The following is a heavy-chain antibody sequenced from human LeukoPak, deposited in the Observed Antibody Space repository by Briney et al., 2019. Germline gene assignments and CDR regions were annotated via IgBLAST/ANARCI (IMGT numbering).Heavy chain of an antibody. CDR3: ARDVVVVPAAIHYGMDV. D-gene: IGHD2-2*01. J-gene: IGHJ6*02. CDR1: GGSFSDYF. CDR2: INHSGRT. V-gene: IGHV4-34*01. Sequence: SETLSLTCAVYGGSFSDYFWGWIRQPPGKALEWIGEINHSGRTYYNPSLKSRVTISVDPSKNQFSLNLSSVTAADTAVYYCARDVVVVPAAIHYGMDVWGQGTTVTVSS.